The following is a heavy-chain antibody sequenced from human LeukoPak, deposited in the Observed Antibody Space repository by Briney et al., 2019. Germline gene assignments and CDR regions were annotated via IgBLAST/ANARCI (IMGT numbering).Heavy chain of an antibody. CDR2: INHSGST. V-gene: IGHV4-34*01. CDR3: ATAAAGIPFDY. Sequence: SETLSLTCAVYGGTFSGYYWSWIRRPPGKGLEWIGEINHSGSTNYNPSLKSRVTISVDTSKNQFSLKLSSVTAADTAVYYCATAAAGIPFDYWGQGTLVTVSS. J-gene: IGHJ4*02. CDR1: GGTFSGYY. D-gene: IGHD6-13*01.